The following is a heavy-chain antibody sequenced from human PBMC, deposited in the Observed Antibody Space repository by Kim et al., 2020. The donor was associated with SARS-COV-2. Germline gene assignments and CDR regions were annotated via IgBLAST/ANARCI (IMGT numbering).Heavy chain of an antibody. J-gene: IGHJ4*02. V-gene: IGHV4-61*07. Sequence: NTPPLKSRVPISGDTSNNQFSLRLTSVTAADTAFYYCARLDALAISGHDYWGKGTLVTVSS. CDR3: ARLDALAISGHDY.